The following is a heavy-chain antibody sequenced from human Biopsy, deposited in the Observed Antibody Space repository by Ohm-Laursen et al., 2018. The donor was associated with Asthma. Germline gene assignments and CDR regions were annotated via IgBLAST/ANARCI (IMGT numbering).Heavy chain of an antibody. CDR1: GGTFSNFA. CDR3: ARCQVGYSSGWSLLLKKIYYSGMDV. CDR2: IMTVFGTT. Sequence: ASENVSCKAHGGTFSNFAISWARQAPGQGLEWLGGIMTVFGTTNYAQKFHGRVTITADESTSTAYMEVTSLRSEDTAIYYCARCQVGYSSGWSLLLKKIYYSGMDVWGQGTAVTVSS. D-gene: IGHD6-19*01. J-gene: IGHJ6*02. V-gene: IGHV1-69*13.